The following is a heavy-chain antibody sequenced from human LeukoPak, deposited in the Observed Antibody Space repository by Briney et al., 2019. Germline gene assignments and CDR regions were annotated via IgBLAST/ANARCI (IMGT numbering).Heavy chain of an antibody. CDR2: IYYSGST. Sequence: SETLSLTCTVSGGSISSYYWSWIRQPPGKGLEWIGYIYYSGSTNYNPSLKSRVTISVDTSKNQFSLKLSSVTAADTAVYYCVRVTIPYYDSSGLMDYWGQGTLATVSS. J-gene: IGHJ4*02. CDR1: GGSISSYY. CDR3: VRVTIPYYDSSGLMDY. V-gene: IGHV4-59*01. D-gene: IGHD3-22*01.